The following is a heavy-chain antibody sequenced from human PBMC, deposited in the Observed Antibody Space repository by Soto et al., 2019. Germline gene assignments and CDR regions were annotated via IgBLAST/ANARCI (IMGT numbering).Heavy chain of an antibody. J-gene: IGHJ4*02. D-gene: IGHD2-15*01. CDR3: ARGRDSGVIDY. CDR1: GYTFTGNY. Sequence: ASVKVSCKASGYTFTGNYIHWVRQAPGQGPEWMGWMNPDSGGTDYAQNFQGRVTMTRDTSINTAYMELNGLSSDDTAIYFCARGRDSGVIDYWGQGTQVTVPQ. CDR2: MNPDSGGT. V-gene: IGHV1-2*02.